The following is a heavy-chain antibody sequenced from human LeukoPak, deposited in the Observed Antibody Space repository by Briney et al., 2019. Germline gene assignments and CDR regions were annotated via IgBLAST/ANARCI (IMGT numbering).Heavy chain of an antibody. V-gene: IGHV1-69*05. CDR1: GGTFGTCA. J-gene: IGHJ4*02. Sequence: SVKVSCKASGGTFGTCAISWVRQAPGQGLEWMGGIIPIFGTTNYAQKFQGRVTITTDESTSTAYMELSSLRSEDTAVYYCARENGIVAAGTAYWGQGTLVTVSS. CDR2: IIPIFGTT. D-gene: IGHD6-13*01. CDR3: ARENGIVAAGTAY.